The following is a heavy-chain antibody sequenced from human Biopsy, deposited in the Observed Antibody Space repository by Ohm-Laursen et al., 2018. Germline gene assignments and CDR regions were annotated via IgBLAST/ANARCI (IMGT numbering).Heavy chain of an antibody. Sequence: SETLSLTCVVSGYSVTNDYYWGWIRQPPGKGLEWIGNIYYDGITYYNPSLKSRVAMSVDTSKNQFSLGLTSVTAADTAVYYCARVAGGYAYYYGMDVWGQGTTVIVSS. V-gene: IGHV4-38-2*01. J-gene: IGHJ6*02. CDR2: IYYDGIT. CDR3: ARVAGGYAYYYGMDV. CDR1: GYSVTNDYY. D-gene: IGHD5-12*01.